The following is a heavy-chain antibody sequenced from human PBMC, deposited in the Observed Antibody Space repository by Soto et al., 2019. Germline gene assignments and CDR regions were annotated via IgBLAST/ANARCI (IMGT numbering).Heavy chain of an antibody. CDR1: GYSFTSYW. CDR3: ASYSGYCSGGSFYPFDYYYYGMYV. CDR2: IYPGDSDT. V-gene: IGHV5-51*01. J-gene: IGHJ6*02. D-gene: IGHD2-15*01. Sequence: PGESLKISCKGSGYSFTSYWIGWVRQMPGKGLEWMGIIYPGDSDTRYSPSFQGQVTISADKSISTAYLQWSSLKASDTAMYYCASYSGYCSGGSFYPFDYYYYGMYVCGQGTTVIVSS.